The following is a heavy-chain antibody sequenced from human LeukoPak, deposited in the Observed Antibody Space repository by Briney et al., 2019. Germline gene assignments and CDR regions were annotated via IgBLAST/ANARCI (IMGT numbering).Heavy chain of an antibody. CDR2: ISGSGGST. CDR3: AKDMWGGADY. D-gene: IGHD3-10*01. CDR1: GVSFSSYA. Sequence: PGRSLRLSCAASGVSFSSYAMSWVRQAPGKGLEWVSAISGSGGSTYYADSVKGRLTISRDNSKNTLYLQMNSLRGEDTAVYYCAKDMWGGADYWGQGTLVTVSS. J-gene: IGHJ4*02. V-gene: IGHV3-23*01.